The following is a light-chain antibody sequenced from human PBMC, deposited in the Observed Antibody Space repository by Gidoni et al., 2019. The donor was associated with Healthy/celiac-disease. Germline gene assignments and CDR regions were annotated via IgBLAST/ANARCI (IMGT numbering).Light chain of an antibody. V-gene: IGKV1-5*03. J-gene: IGKJ5*01. CDR2: KAS. CDR3: QKYKSYSLT. CDR1: QTISNW. Sequence: IQMTHSPSTLSASVGDRVTITFRASQTISNWLAWYQQKPGNAAKVLIYKASSLESGVPSIFSGSGSGTEFTLTISSLQPDDFATYYCQKYKSYSLTFGQGTRLEIK.